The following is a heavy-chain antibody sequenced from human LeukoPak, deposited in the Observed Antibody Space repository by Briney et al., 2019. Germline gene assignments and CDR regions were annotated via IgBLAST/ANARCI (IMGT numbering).Heavy chain of an antibody. CDR3: ARTLNRLRGFDP. CDR2: IFPGDSET. V-gene: IGHV5-51*01. CDR1: SWTFISSW. J-gene: IGHJ5*02. Sequence: GESLQISCKDSSWTFISSWVGWVRQMPGKGLEWMGIIFPGDSETRYSPTFQGQVTISADKSTNTVHLQWGSLKASDTAIYYCARTLNRLRGFDPWGQGTLVTVHS.